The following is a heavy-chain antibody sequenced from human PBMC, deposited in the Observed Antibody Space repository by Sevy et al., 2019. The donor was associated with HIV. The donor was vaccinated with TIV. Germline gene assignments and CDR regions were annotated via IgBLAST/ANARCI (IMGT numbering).Heavy chain of an antibody. CDR3: AKDHAFYEYGDFGPSFSPDY. CDR1: GFSFSSYG. CDR2: IWVDGGSS. V-gene: IGHV3-33*06. Sequence: GGSLRLSCAASGFSFSSYGMHWVRQAPGKGLEWVALIWVDGGSSYYADSVKGRFTISRDTSKNTVYLQMNSLRAEDRAVYYCAKDHAFYEYGDFGPSFSPDYWGQGKLVTVSS. D-gene: IGHD4-17*01. J-gene: IGHJ4*01.